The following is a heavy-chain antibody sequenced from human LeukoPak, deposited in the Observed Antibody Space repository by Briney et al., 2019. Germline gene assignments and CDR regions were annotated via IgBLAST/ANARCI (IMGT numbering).Heavy chain of an antibody. J-gene: IGHJ4*02. CDR3: AKAADSGYDLDY. CDR1: GFTFSNFA. Sequence: GRSLRLSCEASGFTFSNFAMHWVRQAPGKGLEWVAIISYDGRNKYYADSVKGRFTISRDSSKNTLFLQMNSLRAEDTAVYYCAKAADSGYDLDYWGQGTLVTVSS. D-gene: IGHD5-12*01. CDR2: ISYDGRNK. V-gene: IGHV3-30*04.